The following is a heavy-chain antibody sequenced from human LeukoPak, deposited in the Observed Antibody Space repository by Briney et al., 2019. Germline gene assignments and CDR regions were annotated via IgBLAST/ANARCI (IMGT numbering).Heavy chain of an antibody. J-gene: IGHJ6*02. CDR2: IYYSGST. V-gene: IGHV4-30-4*01. CDR3: AREVAYYYGSGRDYYYGMDV. D-gene: IGHD3-10*01. Sequence: PSQTLSLTCTVSGGSISSGSYYWSWIRQPPGKGLEWIGYIYYSGSTYYNPSLKSRVTISVDTSKNQFSLKLSSVTAADTAVYYCAREVAYYYGSGRDYYYGMDVWGQGTTVTVSS. CDR1: GGSISSGSYY.